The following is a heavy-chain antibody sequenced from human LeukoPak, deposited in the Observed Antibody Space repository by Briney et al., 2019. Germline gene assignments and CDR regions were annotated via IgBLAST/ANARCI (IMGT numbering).Heavy chain of an antibody. D-gene: IGHD3-3*01. CDR1: GFTFSNYG. V-gene: IGHV3-30*02. CDR2: IRYDGSNK. J-gene: IGHJ4*02. CDR3: AKDKTNFWSGLYYFDY. Sequence: GGSLRLSCAASGFTFSNYGMHWVRQAPGKGLEWVAFIRYDGSNKYYADSVKGRFTISRDNSKNTLYLQMNSLRAEDTAVYYCAKDKTNFWSGLYYFDYWGQGTLVTVSS.